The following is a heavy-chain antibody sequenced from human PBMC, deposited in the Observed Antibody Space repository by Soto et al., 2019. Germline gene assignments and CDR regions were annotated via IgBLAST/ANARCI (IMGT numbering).Heavy chain of an antibody. D-gene: IGHD3-22*01. Sequence: EVQLLESGGGFVQPGGSLRLSCVATGFTFSSHAMSWVRQAPGKGLEWVSTLGVDIYYADSVKGRFTTSRDNAKNTLYLQMNSLGPEDTAIYHCAKGYYDTSSPKVTSFDYWGPGTLVTVSS. CDR1: GFTFSSHA. V-gene: IGHV3-23*01. CDR2: LGVDI. CDR3: AKGYYDTSSPKVTSFDY. J-gene: IGHJ4*02.